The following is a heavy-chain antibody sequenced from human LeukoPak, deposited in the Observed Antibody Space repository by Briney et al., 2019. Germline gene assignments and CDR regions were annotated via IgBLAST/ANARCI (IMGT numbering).Heavy chain of an antibody. V-gene: IGHV3-72*01. J-gene: IGHJ5*02. CDR2: TRNKANSYTT. D-gene: IGHD3-22*01. CDR1: GFTFSDHY. Sequence: GGSLRLSCAASGFTFSDHYMDWVRQAPGKGLEWVGRTRNKANSYTTEYAASVKGRFTISRDDSKNSLYLQMNSLKTEDTAVYYCARDPSGYRTSYNWFDPWGQGTLVTVSS. CDR3: ARDPSGYRTSYNWFDP.